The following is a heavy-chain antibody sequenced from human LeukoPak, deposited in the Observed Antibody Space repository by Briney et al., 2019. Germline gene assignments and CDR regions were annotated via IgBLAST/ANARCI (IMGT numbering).Heavy chain of an antibody. Sequence: SQTLSLTCTVSGGSISSGSYYWSWIRQPAGKGLEWIGRIYTSGSTNCNPSLKSRVTISVDTSKNQFSLKLSSVTAADTAVYYCANEGYDFWSGLNAFDIWGQGTMVTVSS. J-gene: IGHJ3*02. CDR3: ANEGYDFWSGLNAFDI. V-gene: IGHV4-61*02. D-gene: IGHD3-3*01. CDR1: GGSISSGSYY. CDR2: IYTSGST.